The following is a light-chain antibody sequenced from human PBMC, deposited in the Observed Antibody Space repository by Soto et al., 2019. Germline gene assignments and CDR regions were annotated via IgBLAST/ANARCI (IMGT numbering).Light chain of an antibody. CDR2: WAS. CDR3: QQYYSTPWT. V-gene: IGKV4-1*01. J-gene: IGKJ1*01. Sequence: DIVMTQSPDSLAVSLGDRSTINCKSSQSVLYSSNNKNYLAWYQQKPGQPLKLLIYWASTRESGVPDRFSGSGSGTDFTLTNSSLQAEDVAVYYCQQYYSTPWTFGQGTKVDIK. CDR1: QSVLYSSNNKNY.